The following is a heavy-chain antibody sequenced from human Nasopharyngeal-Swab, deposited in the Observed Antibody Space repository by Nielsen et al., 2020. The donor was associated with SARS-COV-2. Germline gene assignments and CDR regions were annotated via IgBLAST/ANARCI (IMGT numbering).Heavy chain of an antibody. Sequence: GGSLRLSCAASGFTFSSYAMSWVRQVPGKGLEWVSAISGSGGSTYYADSVKGRFTISRDNSKNTLYLQMNSLRAEDTAVYYCANHRDYGETYYYMDVWGKGTTVTVSS. CDR1: GFTFSSYA. CDR3: ANHRDYGETYYYMDV. D-gene: IGHD4-17*01. V-gene: IGHV3-23*01. J-gene: IGHJ6*03. CDR2: ISGSGGST.